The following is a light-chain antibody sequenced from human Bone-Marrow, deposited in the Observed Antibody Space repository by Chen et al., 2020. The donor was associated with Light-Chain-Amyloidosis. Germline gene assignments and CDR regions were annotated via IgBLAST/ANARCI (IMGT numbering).Light chain of an antibody. CDR1: DLPTKY. Sequence: SYELTQPPSVSVSPGQTARITCSGDDLPTKYAYWYQQKPGQAPVLVIHRDTEWPSGISERFSGSSSGTTATLTISGVQAEDEADYHSQSADSSGTYEVIFGGGTKLTVL. CDR3: QSADSSGTYEVI. J-gene: IGLJ2*01. CDR2: RDT. V-gene: IGLV3-25*03.